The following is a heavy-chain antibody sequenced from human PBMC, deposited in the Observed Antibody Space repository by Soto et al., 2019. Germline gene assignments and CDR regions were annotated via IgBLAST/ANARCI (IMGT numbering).Heavy chain of an antibody. CDR3: AHPSGYSSSWYGFNLWFDP. CDR1: GFSLSTSGVG. J-gene: IGHJ5*02. D-gene: IGHD6-13*01. V-gene: IGHV2-5*02. Sequence: QITLKESGPTLVKPTQTLTLTCTFSGFSLSTSGVGVGWIRQPPGKALEWLALIYWDDDKRYSPSLKSRLTITKDTSKNQVVLTMTNMDPVDTATYYCAHPSGYSSSWYGFNLWFDPWGQGTLVTVSS. CDR2: IYWDDDK.